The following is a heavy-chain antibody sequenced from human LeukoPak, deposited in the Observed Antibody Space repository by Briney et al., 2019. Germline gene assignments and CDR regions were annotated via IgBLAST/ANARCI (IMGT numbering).Heavy chain of an antibody. D-gene: IGHD6-19*01. J-gene: IGHJ4*02. CDR3: ARDRDSSTYSFDC. CDR2: ISSSSSTI. CDR1: GFTFSTYS. Sequence: GGSLRLSCAAPGFTFSTYSMNWVRQAPGKGLEWVSYISSSSSTIYYADSVKGRFTISRDNAKNSLYLQMNSLRDEDTAVYYCARDRDSSTYSFDCWGQGTLVTVSS. V-gene: IGHV3-48*02.